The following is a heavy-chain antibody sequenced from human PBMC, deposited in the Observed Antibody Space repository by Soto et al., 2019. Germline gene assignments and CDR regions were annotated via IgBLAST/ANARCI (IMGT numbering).Heavy chain of an antibody. CDR2: IYHSGST. CDR3: ARAHYYGSGSYYKAPKSPFDY. J-gene: IGHJ4*02. D-gene: IGHD3-10*01. V-gene: IGHV4-4*02. Sequence: PSETLSLTCAVSGGSISSSNWWSWVRQPPGKGLEWIGEIYHSGSTNYNPSLKSRVTISVDKSKNQFSLKLSSVTAADTAVYYCARAHYYGSGSYYKAPKSPFDYWGQGTLVTVSS. CDR1: GGSISSSNW.